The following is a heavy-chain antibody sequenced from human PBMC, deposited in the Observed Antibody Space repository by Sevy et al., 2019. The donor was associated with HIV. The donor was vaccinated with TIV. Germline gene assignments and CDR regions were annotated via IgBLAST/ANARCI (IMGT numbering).Heavy chain of an antibody. CDR1: GFTFSSYS. CDR2: ISSSSSYI. J-gene: IGHJ5*02. Sequence: GGSLRLSCAASGFTFSSYSMNWVRQAPGKGLEWVSSISSSSSYIYYADSVKGRLTISRDNAKNSLYLQMNSLRAEDTAVYYCARATGIAAAGGNWFDPWGQGTLVTVSS. CDR3: ARATGIAAAGGNWFDP. D-gene: IGHD6-13*01. V-gene: IGHV3-21*01.